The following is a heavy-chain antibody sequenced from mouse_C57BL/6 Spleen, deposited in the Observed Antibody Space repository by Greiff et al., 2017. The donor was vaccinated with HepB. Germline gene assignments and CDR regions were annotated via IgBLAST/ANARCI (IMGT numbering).Heavy chain of an antibody. CDR2: ISSGSSTI. Sequence: EVKLMESGGGLVKPGGSLKLSCAASGFTFSDYGMHWVRQAPEKGLEWVAYISSGSSTIYYADTVKGRFTISRDNAKNTLFLQMTSLGSEDTAMYYCARPYYSRYAMDYWGQETSVTVSS. CDR3: ARPYYSRYAMDY. V-gene: IGHV5-17*01. D-gene: IGHD2-12*01. J-gene: IGHJ4*01. CDR1: GFTFSDYG.